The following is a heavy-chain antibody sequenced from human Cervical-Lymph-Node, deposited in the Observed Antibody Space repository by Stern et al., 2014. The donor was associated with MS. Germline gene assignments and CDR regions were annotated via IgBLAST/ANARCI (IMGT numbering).Heavy chain of an antibody. CDR1: DYTFTAYF. J-gene: IGHJ4*02. CDR3: ARDRGSYSDY. D-gene: IGHD1-26*01. CDR2: ISPKTGSA. Sequence: VQLVQSGAEVERPRASVKVSCKASDYTFTAYFLHWVRQAPGQGLEWMGWISPKTGSATYAQKFQDRVTMTRDTSINTGYMEVSSLRSDDTAVYYCARDRGSYSDYWGQGTLVAVSS. V-gene: IGHV1-2*02.